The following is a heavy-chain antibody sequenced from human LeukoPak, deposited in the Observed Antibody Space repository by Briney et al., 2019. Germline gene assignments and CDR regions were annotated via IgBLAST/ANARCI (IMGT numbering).Heavy chain of an antibody. CDR3: ARGQTYYYDSSGYGTFDY. CDR2: IYYSGST. V-gene: IGHV4-59*12. Sequence: PSETLSLTCTVSGGSISSYYWSWIRQPPGKGLEWIGYIYYSGSTYYNPSLKSRVTISVDTSKNQFSLKLSSVTAADTAVYYCARGQTYYYDSSGYGTFDYWGQGTLVTVSS. D-gene: IGHD3-22*01. CDR1: GGSISSYY. J-gene: IGHJ4*02.